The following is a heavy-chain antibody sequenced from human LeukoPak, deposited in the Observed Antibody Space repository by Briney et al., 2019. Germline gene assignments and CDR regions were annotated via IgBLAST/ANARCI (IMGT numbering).Heavy chain of an antibody. V-gene: IGHV4-59*01. Sequence: TASGTLSLTCTVSGGSISSYYWSWIRQPPGKGLEWIGYIYYSGSTNYNPSPKSRVTISVDTSKNQFSLKLSSVTAADTAVYYCARGANSRVWFGELSPLDYWGQGTLVTVSS. CDR3: ARGANSRVWFGELSPLDY. D-gene: IGHD3-10*01. CDR2: IYYSGST. J-gene: IGHJ4*02. CDR1: GGSISSYY.